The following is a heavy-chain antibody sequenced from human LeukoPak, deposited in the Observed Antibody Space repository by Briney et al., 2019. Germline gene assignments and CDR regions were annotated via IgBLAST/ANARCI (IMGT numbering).Heavy chain of an antibody. CDR1: GGSISSGGYY. J-gene: IGHJ4*02. CDR3: ARVKVLLWFGEFLIAY. D-gene: IGHD3-10*01. V-gene: IGHV4-31*03. Sequence: SQTLSLTCTVSGGSISSGGYYWSWIRQHPGKGLEWIGYIYYSGSTYYNPSLKSRVTISVDTSKNQFSLKLSSVTAADTAVYYCARVKVLLWFGEFLIAYWGQGTLVTVSS. CDR2: IYYSGST.